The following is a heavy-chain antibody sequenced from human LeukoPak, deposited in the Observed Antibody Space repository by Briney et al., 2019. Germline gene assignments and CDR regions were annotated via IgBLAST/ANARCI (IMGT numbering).Heavy chain of an antibody. CDR2: VSYSGRT. Sequence: SETLSLTCTVSGASISNYYWSWIRQPPGKGLECIGYVSYSGRTNHNPSLKSRVTISADTSKNQFSLKLTSVTAADTAVYYCARHEPGAENSDYWGQGTLVTVSS. D-gene: IGHD1-14*01. J-gene: IGHJ4*02. CDR1: GASISNYY. V-gene: IGHV4-59*08. CDR3: ARHEPGAENSDY.